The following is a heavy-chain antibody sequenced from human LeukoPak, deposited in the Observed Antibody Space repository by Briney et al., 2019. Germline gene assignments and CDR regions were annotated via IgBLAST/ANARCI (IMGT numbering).Heavy chain of an antibody. D-gene: IGHD3-3*01. CDR3: ARDFWGAYRVDYFDY. Sequence: GGSLRLSRAVSRFTLSNYWMSWVRRAPGKGLEWVANIKQDGSDTYYVDSVRGRFTISRDNAKKSLYLQMNSLRAEDTAVYYCARDFWGAYRVDYFDYWGQGTLVTVSS. V-gene: IGHV3-7*01. CDR1: RFTLSNYW. J-gene: IGHJ4*02. CDR2: IKQDGSDT.